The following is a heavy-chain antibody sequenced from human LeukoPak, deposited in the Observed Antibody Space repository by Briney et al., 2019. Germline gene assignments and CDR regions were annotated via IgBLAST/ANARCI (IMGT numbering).Heavy chain of an antibody. J-gene: IGHJ6*03. Sequence: SETLSLTCTVSGGSISSGDYYWSWIRQPPGKGLEWIGYIYYSGSTNYNPSLKSRVTISVDTSKNQFSLKLSSVTAADTAVYYCARGSYYYYYYMDVWGKGTTVTVSS. V-gene: IGHV4-61*08. CDR2: IYYSGST. CDR1: GGSISSGDYY. CDR3: ARGSYYYYYYMDV.